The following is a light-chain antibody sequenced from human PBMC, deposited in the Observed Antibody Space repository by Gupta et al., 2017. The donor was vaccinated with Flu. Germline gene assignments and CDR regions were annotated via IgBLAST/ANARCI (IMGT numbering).Light chain of an antibody. CDR2: EVS. CDR3: SSSTSSSTYV. V-gene: IGLV2-18*02. Sequence: IYEVSNRPSGVPNRFSGSKSGNTASLTISGLPAEDAAAYYCSSSTSSSTYVFGTGTTVTVL. J-gene: IGLJ1*01.